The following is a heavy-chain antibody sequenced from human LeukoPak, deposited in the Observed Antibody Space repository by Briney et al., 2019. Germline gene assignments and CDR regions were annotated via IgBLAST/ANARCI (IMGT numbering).Heavy chain of an antibody. CDR3: AREKNYDLLTAYYSLGFDY. CDR2: IYYSGST. Sequence: SETLSLTCTVSGGSISNSSYYWGWIRQPPGKGLEWIGSIYYSGSTYYNPSLKSRVTMSIDTSKNQFSLKLSSVTAADTSVYYCAREKNYDLLTAYYSLGFDYWGQGTLVPVSS. J-gene: IGHJ4*02. D-gene: IGHD3-9*01. V-gene: IGHV4-39*07. CDR1: GGSISNSSYY.